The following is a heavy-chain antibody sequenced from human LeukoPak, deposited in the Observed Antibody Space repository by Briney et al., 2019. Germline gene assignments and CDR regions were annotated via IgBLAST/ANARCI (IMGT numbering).Heavy chain of an antibody. V-gene: IGHV3-7*01. CDR1: GFTFSSYW. CDR2: IHEDGSGR. D-gene: IGHD1-26*01. Sequence: GGSLRLSCAVSGFTFSSYWMSWVRQAPGKRLEWLANIHEDGSGRFYGDSVKGRLTISRDNAKNSLFLQMNSLRAEDTAVYYCARAAGGTSRDYWGQGTLVTVSS. CDR3: ARAAGGTSRDY. J-gene: IGHJ4*02.